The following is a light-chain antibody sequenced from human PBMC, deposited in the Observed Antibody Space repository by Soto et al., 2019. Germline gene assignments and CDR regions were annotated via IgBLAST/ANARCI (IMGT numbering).Light chain of an antibody. J-gene: IGLJ2*01. CDR2: DVS. Sequence: QSALTQPRSVSGSPGQSVTISCTGTSSDVGGYNYVSWYQQHPGKAPKLMIHDVSKRPSGVPDRFSGSKSGNTASLTISGLQAEDEADYYCCSYAGSYTFGVFGGGTKLTVL. CDR1: SSDVGGYNY. CDR3: CSYAGSYTFGV. V-gene: IGLV2-11*01.